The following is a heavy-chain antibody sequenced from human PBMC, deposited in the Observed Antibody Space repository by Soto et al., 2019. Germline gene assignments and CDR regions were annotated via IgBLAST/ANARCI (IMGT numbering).Heavy chain of an antibody. D-gene: IGHD1-26*01. CDR1: GYTFTGYY. CDR2: INPNSGGT. Sequence: VASVKVSCKASGYTFTGYYMHWVRQAPGQGLEWMGWINPNSGGTNYAQKFQGWVTMTRDTSISTAYMELSRLRSDDTAVYYCARDLNSRGSYYEDYYYGMDVWGQGTTVTVSS. J-gene: IGHJ6*02. CDR3: ARDLNSRGSYYEDYYYGMDV. V-gene: IGHV1-2*04.